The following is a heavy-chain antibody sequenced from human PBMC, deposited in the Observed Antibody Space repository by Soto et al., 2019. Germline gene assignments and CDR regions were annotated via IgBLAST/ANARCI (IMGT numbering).Heavy chain of an antibody. J-gene: IGHJ5*02. CDR1: GGSISSGGYY. V-gene: IGHV4-31*03. D-gene: IGHD2-2*01. CDR2: IYYSGST. Sequence: QVQLQESGPGLVKPSQTLSLTCTVSGGSISSGGYYWSWIRQHPGKGLEWIGYIYYSGSTYYNPSLKSRVTISVDTSKNQFSLKLSSVTAADTAVYYCARDHQHCSSTSCYYGGTFDPRGQGTLVTVSS. CDR3: ARDHQHCSSTSCYYGGTFDP.